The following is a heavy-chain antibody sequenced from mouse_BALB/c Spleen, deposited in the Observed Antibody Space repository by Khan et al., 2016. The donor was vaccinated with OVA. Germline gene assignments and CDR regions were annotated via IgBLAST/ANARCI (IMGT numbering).Heavy chain of an antibody. J-gene: IGHJ2*01. CDR2: INPSSGYT. D-gene: IGHD1-3*01. CDR1: GYTFSSYW. Sequence: QVQLKQSGAEQAKPGASVKMSCKTSGYTFSSYWIHWVNQRPGQGLEWIGYINPSSGYTEYNEKFKDKATLSADKSSSTAYMQLTSLTSEDSAVYYCGRDIIDYWGQGTTLTVSS. CDR3: GRDIIDY. V-gene: IGHV1-7*01.